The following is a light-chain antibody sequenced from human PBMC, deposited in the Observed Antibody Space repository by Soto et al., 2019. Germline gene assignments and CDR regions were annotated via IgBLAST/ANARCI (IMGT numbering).Light chain of an antibody. V-gene: IGKV1-33*01. CDR2: DAS. CDR3: QQYDNLHFT. CDR1: QSISTY. Sequence: DVQMTQSPSSLSASVGDRVTIACRASQSISTYLNWYQQKPGKAPKLLIYDASNLETGVPSRFSGSGSGTDFTFTISSLQPEDIATYYCQQYDNLHFTFGPGTKVDIK. J-gene: IGKJ3*01.